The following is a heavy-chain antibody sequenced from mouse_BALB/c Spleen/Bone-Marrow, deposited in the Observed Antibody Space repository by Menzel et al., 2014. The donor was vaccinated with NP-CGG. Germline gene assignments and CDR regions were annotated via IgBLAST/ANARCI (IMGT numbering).Heavy chain of an antibody. CDR1: GYTFTDYY. J-gene: IGHJ4*01. V-gene: IGHV1-26*01. CDR3: ARSPIYYYGSKGAMDY. Sequence: EVQLQQSGPELVKPGASVKMSCKASGYTFTDYYMNWVKQSHGKSLEWIGDINPNNGDTFYNQKFKGKATLTVDKSSSTAYMQLNSLTSEDSAVYYCARSPIYYYGSKGAMDYWGQGTSVTVSS. D-gene: IGHD1-1*01. CDR2: INPNNGDT.